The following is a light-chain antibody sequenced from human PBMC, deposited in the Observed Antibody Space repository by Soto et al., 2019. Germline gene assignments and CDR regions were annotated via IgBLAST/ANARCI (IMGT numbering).Light chain of an antibody. Sequence: DIQLTQSPSTLSASVGDRVTISCRASQSIGSWLAWYQQKPGKAPKLLIYKASTLKSGVPSRFSGSESGTEFTLNISSLQPDDFATYYCQQNNRYPYTFGQGTKLEIK. V-gene: IGKV1-5*03. CDR1: QSIGSW. CDR3: QQNNRYPYT. J-gene: IGKJ2*01. CDR2: KAS.